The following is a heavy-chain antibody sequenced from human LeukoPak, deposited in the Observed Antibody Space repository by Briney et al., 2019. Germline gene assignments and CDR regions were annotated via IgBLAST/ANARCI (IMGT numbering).Heavy chain of an antibody. V-gene: IGHV1-8*01. D-gene: IGHD3-10*01. CDR1: GYTFTSFD. CDR3: ASHTYYLSSGSFGH. CDR2: MNPGSGNT. Sequence: GASVKVSCKASGYTFTSFDINWVRQATAQGPEWMGWMNPGSGNTGYAQRFRGRVAMTRDTSISTAYLELSSLTSEDTAVYYCASHTYYLSSGSFGHWGQGTLVTVSS. J-gene: IGHJ4*02.